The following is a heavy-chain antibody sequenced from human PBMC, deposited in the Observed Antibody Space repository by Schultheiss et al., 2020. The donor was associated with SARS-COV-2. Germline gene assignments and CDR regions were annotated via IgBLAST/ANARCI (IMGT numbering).Heavy chain of an antibody. V-gene: IGHV3-30*01. J-gene: IGHJ5*02. CDR3: ARDRGSPVVDPNSSGLASRAFDP. CDR2: ISYDGSNK. Sequence: GESLKISCAASGFTFSSYAMHWVRQAPGKGLEWVAVISYDGSNKYYADSVKGRFTISRDNSKNTLYLQMNSLRAEDTAVYYCARDRGSPVVDPNSSGLASRAFDPWGQGTLVTVSS. CDR1: GFTFSSYA. D-gene: IGHD6-19*01.